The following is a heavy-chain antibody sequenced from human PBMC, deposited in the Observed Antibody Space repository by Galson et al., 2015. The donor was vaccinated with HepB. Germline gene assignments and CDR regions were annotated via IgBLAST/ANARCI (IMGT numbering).Heavy chain of an antibody. D-gene: IGHD6-13*01. CDR3: ARLGTAAGFLDY. Sequence: SVKVSCKASGYSFTTYGISWVRQAPGQGLEWMGWISPYSGNTNYAQNFQGRVTMTTDTSTRTVYMEVRSLKFGDTAVYYCARLGTAAGFLDYWGQGTLVTVSS. CDR1: GYSFTTYG. CDR2: ISPYSGNT. V-gene: IGHV1-18*01. J-gene: IGHJ4*02.